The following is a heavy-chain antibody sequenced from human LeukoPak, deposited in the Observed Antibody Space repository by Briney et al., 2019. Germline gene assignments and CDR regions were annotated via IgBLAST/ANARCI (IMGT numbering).Heavy chain of an antibody. J-gene: IGHJ6*03. CDR2: ISGSGGST. Sequence: GGSLRLSCAASGYAFSSYAMSWVRQAPGKGLEWVSAISGSGGSTYYADSVKGRFTISRDNSKNTLYLQMNSLRAEDTAVYYCAKEVGSGYRLYYMDVWGKGTTVTISS. V-gene: IGHV3-23*01. D-gene: IGHD3-22*01. CDR1: GYAFSSYA. CDR3: AKEVGSGYRLYYMDV.